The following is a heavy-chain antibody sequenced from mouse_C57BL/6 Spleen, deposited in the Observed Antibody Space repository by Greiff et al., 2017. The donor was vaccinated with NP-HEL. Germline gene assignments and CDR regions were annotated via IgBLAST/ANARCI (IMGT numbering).Heavy chain of an antibody. J-gene: IGHJ4*01. CDR2: IYPGSGST. CDR1: GYTFTSYW. Sequence: VKLQQPGAELVKPGASVKMSCKASGYTFTSYWITWVKQRPGQGLEWIGDIYPGSGSTNYNEKFKSKATLTVDTSSSTAYMQLSSLTSEDSAVYYCARCYYDDGLYAMDYWGQGTSVTVSS. D-gene: IGHD2-4*01. V-gene: IGHV1-55*01. CDR3: ARCYYDDGLYAMDY.